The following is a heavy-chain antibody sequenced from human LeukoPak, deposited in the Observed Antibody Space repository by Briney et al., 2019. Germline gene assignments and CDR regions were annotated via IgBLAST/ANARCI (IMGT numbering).Heavy chain of an antibody. CDR1: GGSFSGFY. CDR2: INPSGST. V-gene: IGHV4-34*01. J-gene: IGHJ4*02. D-gene: IGHD2-15*01. Sequence: SETLSLTCTVYGGSFSGFYWSWIRQPPGKGLEWIGEINPSGSTDYNPSLKSRVTISVDTSKNQFSLKLSSVTAADTAVYYCARGLRCTYSYYFDYWGQGTLVTVSS. CDR3: ARGLRCTYSYYFDY.